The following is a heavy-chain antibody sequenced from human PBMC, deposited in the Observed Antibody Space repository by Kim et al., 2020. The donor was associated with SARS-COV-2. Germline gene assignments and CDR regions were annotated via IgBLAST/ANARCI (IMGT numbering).Heavy chain of an antibody. CDR2: IDSGTSTTT. V-gene: IGHV3-23*01. D-gene: IGHD6-19*01. CDR3: AKKVRGWFDY. Sequence: GGSLRLSCAASGFNFNNYAMAWVRQVPGQGLEWVSVIDSGTSTTTFYADSVKGRFTICRDNSKNTLYLQMNSLRAEDTAVYYCAKKVRGWFDYWGQGTLV. CDR1: GFNFNNYA. J-gene: IGHJ4*02.